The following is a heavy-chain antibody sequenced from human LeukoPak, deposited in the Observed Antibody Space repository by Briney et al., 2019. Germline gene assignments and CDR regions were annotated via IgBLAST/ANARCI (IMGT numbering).Heavy chain of an antibody. CDR3: ARVSSGYSFGDAFDI. D-gene: IGHD3-22*01. Sequence: GGSLRLSCAASGFTFSSYAMSWVRQAPGKGLEWVSAISGSGGSTYYADSVKGRFTISRDNAKNSLYLQMNSLRVEDTAVYYCARVSSGYSFGDAFDIWGQGTMVTVSS. V-gene: IGHV3-23*01. J-gene: IGHJ3*02. CDR1: GFTFSSYA. CDR2: ISGSGGST.